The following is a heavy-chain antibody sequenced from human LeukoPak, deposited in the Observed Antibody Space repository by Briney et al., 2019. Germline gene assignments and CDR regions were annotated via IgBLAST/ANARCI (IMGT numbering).Heavy chain of an antibody. CDR3: SREITTGNFDY. V-gene: IGHV1-18*01. D-gene: IGHD4-11*01. J-gene: IGHJ4*02. Sequence: ASVKVSCKASGYTFTNYGNIWVRQAPGQGLEGTGWINPNNGNTNYAQKFQGRVTMTTDTSTRTAYMELRSLRSDDTAVYFCSREITTGNFDYWGQGTLVTVSS. CDR1: GYTFTNYG. CDR2: INPNNGNT.